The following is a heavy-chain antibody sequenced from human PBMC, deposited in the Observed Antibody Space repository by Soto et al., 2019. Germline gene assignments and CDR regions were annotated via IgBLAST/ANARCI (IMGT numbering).Heavy chain of an antibody. D-gene: IGHD2-21*02. Sequence: SETLSLTCTVSGGSISSYYWSWIRQPPGKGLEWIGYNTGSTVYNPSLKSRVTISVDTSKNQFSLKLNAVTAADTAVYYCARDLWGYCGTDCYPLDVWGQGTTVTVSS. CDR1: GGSISSYY. CDR2: NTGST. V-gene: IGHV4-59*01. J-gene: IGHJ6*02. CDR3: ARDLWGYCGTDCYPLDV.